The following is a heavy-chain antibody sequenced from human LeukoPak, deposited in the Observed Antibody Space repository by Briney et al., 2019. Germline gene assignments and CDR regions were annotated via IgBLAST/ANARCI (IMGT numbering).Heavy chain of an antibody. CDR2: ISYDGSNK. CDR3: ARGTSVRDLDY. V-gene: IGHV3-30*03. CDR1: GFTFSSYG. J-gene: IGHJ4*02. D-gene: IGHD4-17*01. Sequence: GRSLRLSCAASGFTFSSYGMHWVRQAPGKGLEWVAVISYDGSNKYYADSVKGRFTISRDSSKNTLYLQMNSLRAEETAVYYCARGTSVRDLDYWGQGTLVTVSS.